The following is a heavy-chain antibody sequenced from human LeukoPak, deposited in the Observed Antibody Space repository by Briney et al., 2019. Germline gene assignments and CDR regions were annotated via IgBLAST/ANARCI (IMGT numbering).Heavy chain of an antibody. CDR3: ARSERITMVRGVNYFDY. D-gene: IGHD3-10*01. CDR2: IYYSGST. V-gene: IGHV4-39*07. J-gene: IGHJ4*02. Sequence: PSETLSLTCTVSGGSISSSSYYWGWIRQPPGKGLEWIGSIYYSGSTYYNPSLKSRVTISVDTSKNQFSLKLSSVTAADTAVYYCARSERITMVRGVNYFDYWGQGTLVTVSS. CDR1: GGSISSSSYY.